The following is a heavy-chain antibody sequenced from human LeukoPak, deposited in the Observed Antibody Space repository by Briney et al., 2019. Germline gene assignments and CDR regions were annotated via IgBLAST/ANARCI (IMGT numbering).Heavy chain of an antibody. CDR2: ISGSGGST. V-gene: IGHV3-23*01. CDR1: GFTFSSYA. J-gene: IGHJ4*02. CDR3: AKDRGYYGSGSPGFFDY. Sequence: PGGSLRLSCAASGFTFSSYAMSWVRQAPGKGLEWVSAISGSGGSTYYADSVKGRFTISRDNSKNTLYLQMNSLRAEDTAVYYCAKDRGYYGSGSPGFFDYWGQGTLVTVSS. D-gene: IGHD3-10*01.